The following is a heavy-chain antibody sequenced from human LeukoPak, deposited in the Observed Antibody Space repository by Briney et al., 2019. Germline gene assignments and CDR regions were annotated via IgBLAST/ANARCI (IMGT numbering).Heavy chain of an antibody. D-gene: IGHD6-19*01. J-gene: IGHJ3*02. CDR3: ARDFIGVAVDFDAFDI. Sequence: PSETLSLTCTVSGGSISSYYWSWIRQPAGKGLEWIGRIYTSGSTNYNPSLKSRVTMSVDTSKNQFSLQLSSVTAADTAVYYCARDFIGVAVDFDAFDIWGQGTMVTVSS. CDR2: IYTSGST. CDR1: GGSISSYY. V-gene: IGHV4-4*07.